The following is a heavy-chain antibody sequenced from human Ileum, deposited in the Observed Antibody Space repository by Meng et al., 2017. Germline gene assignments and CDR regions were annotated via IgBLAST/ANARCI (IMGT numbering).Heavy chain of an antibody. J-gene: IGHJ4*02. CDR1: GFSVTTSGVG. D-gene: IGHD2-15*01. V-gene: IGHV2-5*02. CDR3: AHRSSADKGDGGYFDY. Sequence: QITFKESGPTLVKPTQTLTLTCTFSGFSVTTSGVGVGWIRQPPGKALEWLALIYWDDDKRYSPSLESRLTITKDTSKNQVVLTMTSMDPVDTATYYCAHRSSADKGDGGYFDYWGQGTLVTVSS. CDR2: IYWDDDK.